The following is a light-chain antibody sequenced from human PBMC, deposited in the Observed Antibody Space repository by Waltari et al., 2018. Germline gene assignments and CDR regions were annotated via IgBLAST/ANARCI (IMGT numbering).Light chain of an antibody. CDR2: DVS. V-gene: IGLV2-11*01. CDR1: SSDVGGYTY. CDR3: CSYAGSYPWV. J-gene: IGLJ3*02. Sequence: QSALTPPRSVSGSPGQSVTISCTGTSSDVGGYTYVSWYQQHPGKAPKLMIYDVSKRPSGVPDRFSGSKSGNTASLTISGFQAEDEADYYCCSYAGSYPWVFGGGTKLTVL.